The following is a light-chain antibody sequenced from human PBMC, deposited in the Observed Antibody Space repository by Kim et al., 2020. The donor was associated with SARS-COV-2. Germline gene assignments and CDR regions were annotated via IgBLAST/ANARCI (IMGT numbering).Light chain of an antibody. V-gene: IGKV1-8*01. CDR2: AAS. CDR1: QDISGY. Sequence: SASTGYRVTITCRASQDISGYLAWHQQKPGKAPKLLIYAASTLQSGVPSRFSGSGSGTDFTLTISCLQSEDFATYYCQQYYSYPPTFGQGTKLEI. J-gene: IGKJ2*01. CDR3: QQYYSYPPT.